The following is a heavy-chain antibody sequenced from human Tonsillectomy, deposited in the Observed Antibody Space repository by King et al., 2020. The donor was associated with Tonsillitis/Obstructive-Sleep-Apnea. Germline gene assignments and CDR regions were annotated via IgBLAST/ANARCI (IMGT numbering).Heavy chain of an antibody. J-gene: IGHJ6*02. CDR3: ASYSTYDFWNDYPDNYYYYYGMDV. CDR1: GYSFTTYC. D-gene: IGHD3-3*01. V-gene: IGHV5-51*03. Sequence: VQLVESGAEVKKPGESLKISCKGSGYSFTTYCIAWVRQMPGKGLEWMGNIYPDDSDTRYSPSFQGKVTIPADKSISTAYLQWSSLKASDTAMYYCASYSTYDFWNDYPDNYYYYYGMDVWGQGTTVTVSS. CDR2: IYPDDSDT.